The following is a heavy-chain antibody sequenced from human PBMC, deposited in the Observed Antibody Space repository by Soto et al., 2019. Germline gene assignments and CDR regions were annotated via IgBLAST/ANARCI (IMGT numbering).Heavy chain of an antibody. CDR3: VKSGYGGGGHHHYYGTDV. CDR2: ISGSGDSS. V-gene: IGHV3-23*01. Sequence: EVQILESGGDLVQPGGSLRLSCAASGFTFSNCALTWVRQAPGKGLEWVSTISGSGDSSDYAGSVKGRFTISRDNSKRTLFLQMDSLRAEDTAVYYCVKSGYGGGGHHHYYGTDVWGQGTTVIVSS. CDR1: GFTFSNCA. J-gene: IGHJ6*02. D-gene: IGHD3-16*01.